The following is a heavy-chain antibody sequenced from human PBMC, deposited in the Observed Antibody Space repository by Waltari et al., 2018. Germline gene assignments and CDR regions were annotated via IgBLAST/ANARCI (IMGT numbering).Heavy chain of an antibody. J-gene: IGHJ6*02. CDR3: ARDIATVTTSGYGMDV. Sequence: QVQLVESGGGVVQPGRSLSLSCAASGFTFSSYAMHWVRQAPGKGLEWVAVISYDGSNKYYADSVKGRFTISRDNSKNTLYLQMNSLRAEDTAVYYCARDIATVTTSGYGMDVWGQGTTVTVSS. CDR2: ISYDGSNK. V-gene: IGHV3-30-3*01. CDR1: GFTFSSYA. D-gene: IGHD4-17*01.